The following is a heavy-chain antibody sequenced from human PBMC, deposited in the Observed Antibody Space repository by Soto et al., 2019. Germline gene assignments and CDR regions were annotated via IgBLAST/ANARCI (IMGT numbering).Heavy chain of an antibody. V-gene: IGHV3-33*01. D-gene: IGHD6-13*01. Sequence: GGSLRLSCAASGFTFSSYGMHWVRQAPGKGLEWVAVIWYDGSNKYYADSVKGRFTISRDNSKNTLYLQMNSLRAEDTAVYYCARDRRGIGIAAAGIVDYWGQGTLVTVSS. CDR2: IWYDGSNK. CDR3: ARDRRGIGIAAAGIVDY. J-gene: IGHJ4*02. CDR1: GFTFSSYG.